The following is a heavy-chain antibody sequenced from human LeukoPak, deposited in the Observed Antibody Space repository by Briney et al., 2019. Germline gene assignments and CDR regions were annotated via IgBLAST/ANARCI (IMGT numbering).Heavy chain of an antibody. V-gene: IGHV4-61*05. Sequence: PSETLSLTCTVSGGSINSSDYHWGWIRQPPGKGLEWIGYIYYSGSTNYNPSLKSRVTISVDTSKNQFSLKLSSVTAADTAVYYCARLRFLEWLPHPFDYWGQGTLVTVSS. CDR1: GGSINSSDYH. CDR2: IYYSGST. J-gene: IGHJ4*02. D-gene: IGHD3-3*01. CDR3: ARLRFLEWLPHPFDY.